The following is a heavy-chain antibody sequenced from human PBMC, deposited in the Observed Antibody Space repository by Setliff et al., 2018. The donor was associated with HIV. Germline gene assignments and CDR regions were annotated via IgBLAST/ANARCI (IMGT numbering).Heavy chain of an antibody. CDR2: IYYSGST. J-gene: IGHJ4*02. Sequence: SETLSLTCTVSGDSITGHYWNWIRQPPGKGLEWIGSIYYSGSTYYNPSLKTRVTISVDTSKNQFSLKLRSVTAADTAVYYCARQPLYNDYDWRSYYFDYWGQGSLVTVSS. CDR1: GDSITGHY. CDR3: ARQPLYNDYDWRSYYFDY. V-gene: IGHV4-38-2*02. D-gene: IGHD5-12*01.